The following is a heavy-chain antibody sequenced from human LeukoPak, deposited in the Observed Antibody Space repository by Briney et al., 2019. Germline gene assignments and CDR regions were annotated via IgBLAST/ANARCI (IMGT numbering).Heavy chain of an antibody. CDR3: AKDKGHTVATIMGVGDY. CDR2: IRYDGSNK. CDR1: GFTFSSFC. V-gene: IGHV3-30*02. J-gene: IGHJ4*02. D-gene: IGHD5-12*01. Sequence: GGSLTLSCAASGFTFSSFCTHWVRQAPGKGLEWVAFIRYDGSNKYYADSVKGRSTISRDNSKNTLYLQMNSLRAEDTAVYYCAKDKGHTVATIMGVGDYWGQGTLVTVSS.